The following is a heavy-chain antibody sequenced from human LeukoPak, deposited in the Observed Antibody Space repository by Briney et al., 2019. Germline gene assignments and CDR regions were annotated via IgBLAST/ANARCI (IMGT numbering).Heavy chain of an antibody. D-gene: IGHD1-26*01. CDR2: INHSGSS. CDR3: ARASGSYYVIG. Sequence: SETLSLTCAVYGGSFSGYYWSWIRQPPGKGLEWIGEINHSGSSNYNPSLKSRVTISVDTSKNQFSLKLSSVTAADTAVYYCARASGSYYVIGWGQGTLVTVSS. V-gene: IGHV4-34*01. J-gene: IGHJ4*02. CDR1: GGSFSGYY.